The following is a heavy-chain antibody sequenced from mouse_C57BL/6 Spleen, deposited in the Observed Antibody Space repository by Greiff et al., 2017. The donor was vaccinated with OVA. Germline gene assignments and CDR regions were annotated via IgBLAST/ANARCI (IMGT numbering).Heavy chain of an antibody. J-gene: IGHJ2*01. D-gene: IGHD4-1*01. V-gene: IGHV3-1*01. CDR2: ISYSGST. CDR1: GYSITSGYD. Sequence: EVKLQESGPGMVKPSQSLSLTCTVTGYSITSGYDWHWIRHFPGNKLEWMGYISYSGSTNYNPSLKSRISITHDTSKNHFFLKLNSVTTEDTATYYCARARLGLGFDYWGQGTTLTVSS. CDR3: ARARLGLGFDY.